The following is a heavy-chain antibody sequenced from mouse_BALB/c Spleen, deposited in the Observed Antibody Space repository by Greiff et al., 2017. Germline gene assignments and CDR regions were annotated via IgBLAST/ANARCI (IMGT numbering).Heavy chain of an antibody. CDR2: IWAGGST. D-gene: IGHD3-3*01. J-gene: IGHJ3*01. Sequence: QVQLKESGPGLVAPSQSLSITCTVSGFSLTSYGVHWVRQPPGKGLEWLGVIWAGGSTNYNSALMSRLSISKDNSKSQVFLQMNSLQTDDTARCYCARDLGQAYWGQGTLVTVSA. V-gene: IGHV2-9*02. CDR1: GFSLTSYG. CDR3: ARDLGQAY.